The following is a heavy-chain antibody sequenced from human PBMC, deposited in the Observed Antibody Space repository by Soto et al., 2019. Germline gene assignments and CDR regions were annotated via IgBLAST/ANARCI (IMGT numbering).Heavy chain of an antibody. CDR3: ARVDHRGYFAILTDY. V-gene: IGHV4-31*03. J-gene: IGHJ4*02. CDR2: IYDSVNT. Sequence: SETLSLTCTVSGDSLSSGGHYWSWIRQHPGKGLEWIGHIYDSVNTYYSPSLRSRVTISADMSKNQFSLNLRSVTAADTAVYYCARVDHRGYFAILTDYWGQGTPVTVSS. CDR1: GDSLSSGGHY. D-gene: IGHD3-9*01.